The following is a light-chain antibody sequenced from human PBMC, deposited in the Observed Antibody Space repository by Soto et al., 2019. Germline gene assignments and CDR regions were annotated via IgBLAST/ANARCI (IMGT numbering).Light chain of an antibody. V-gene: IGKV3-20*01. J-gene: IGKJ5*01. CDR3: QQYRSSPIP. CDR1: QSVSSSY. CDR2: GAS. Sequence: EIVLTQSPGTLSLSPGERATLSCRASQSVSSSYLAWYQQKPGQAPRLLIYGASSRATGIPDRFSGSGSGTDFTLTISRLEPEDFAVYYCQQYRSSPIPFGQGTRLEIK.